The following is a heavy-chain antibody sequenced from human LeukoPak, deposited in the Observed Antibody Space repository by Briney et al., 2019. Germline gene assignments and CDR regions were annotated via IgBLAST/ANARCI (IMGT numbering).Heavy chain of an antibody. CDR1: GFTSSSYW. D-gene: IGHD4-11*01. Sequence: GGSLRLSCAASGFTSSSYWMHWVRQAPGKGLVWVSRINSDGSSTSYADSVKGRFTISRDNAKNTLYLQMNSLRAEDTAVYYCARGFRVETTVTTSSGGWFDPWGQGTLVTVSS. V-gene: IGHV3-74*01. CDR2: INSDGSST. CDR3: ARGFRVETTVTTSSGGWFDP. J-gene: IGHJ5*02.